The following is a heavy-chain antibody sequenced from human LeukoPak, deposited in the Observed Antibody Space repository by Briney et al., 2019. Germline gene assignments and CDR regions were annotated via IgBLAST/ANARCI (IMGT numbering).Heavy chain of an antibody. J-gene: IGHJ4*02. Sequence: GESLKISCKGSGYSFTSYWIAWVRQIPGKGLEWMGIICPGESDTRYSRSFEGQVTIPVDKFISTAYLQCSGLRASDTAMYYCATTRDWGYSDFDLWGQGTLVTVSS. CDR1: GYSFTSYW. CDR3: ATTRDWGYSDFDL. CDR2: ICPGESDT. D-gene: IGHD3/OR15-3a*01. V-gene: IGHV5-51*01.